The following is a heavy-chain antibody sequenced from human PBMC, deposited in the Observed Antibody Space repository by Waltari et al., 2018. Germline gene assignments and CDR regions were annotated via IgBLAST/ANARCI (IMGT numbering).Heavy chain of an antibody. V-gene: IGHV4-34*01. CDR2: INHSGST. CDR3: ARIRGGNWFDP. CDR1: GGSFSGYY. D-gene: IGHD3-10*01. J-gene: IGHJ5*02. Sequence: QVQLQQWGAGLLKPSETLSLTCAVYGGSFSGYYWSWIRQPPGKGLEWIGEINHSGSTNYNPSLKSRVTISVDTSKNQFSLKLSSVTAADTAVYYCARIRGGNWFDPWGQGTLVTVSS.